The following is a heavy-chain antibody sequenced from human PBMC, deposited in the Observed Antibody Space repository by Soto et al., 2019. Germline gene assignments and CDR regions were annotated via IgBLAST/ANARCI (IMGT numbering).Heavy chain of an antibody. D-gene: IGHD3-9*01. V-gene: IGHV4-59*08. CDR2: IYYSGST. J-gene: IGHJ4*02. CDR3: ARLRYYDILTGYRREPWIDY. CDR1: GGSISSYY. Sequence: SETLSLTCTVSGGSISSYYWSWIRQPPGKGLEWIGYIYYSGSTNYNPSLKSRVTISVDTSKNQFSLKLSSVTAADTAVYYCARLRYYDILTGYRREPWIDYWGQGTLVTVSS.